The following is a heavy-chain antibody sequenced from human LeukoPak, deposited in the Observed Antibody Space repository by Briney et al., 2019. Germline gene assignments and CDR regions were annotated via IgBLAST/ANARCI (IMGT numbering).Heavy chain of an antibody. CDR3: ARFDYGDATWEMDV. CDR1: GYIFTGYY. V-gene: IGHV1-2*02. Sequence: ASVKVSCKASGYIFTGYYMHWVRQAPGQGLEWMGWINPNSGGTNYAQKFQGRVTMTRDTSISTAYMELSRLRSDDTAVYYCARFDYGDATWEMDVWGKGTTVTVSS. J-gene: IGHJ6*04. D-gene: IGHD4-17*01. CDR2: INPNSGGT.